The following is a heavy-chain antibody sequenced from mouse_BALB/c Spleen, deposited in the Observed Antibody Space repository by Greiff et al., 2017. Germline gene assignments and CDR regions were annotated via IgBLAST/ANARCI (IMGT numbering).Heavy chain of an antibody. J-gene: IGHJ4*01. Sequence: LVESGAELVRPGTSVKVSCKASGYAFTNYLIEWVKQRPGQGLEWIGVINPGSGGTNYNEKFKGKATLTADKSSSTAYMQLSSLTSDDSAVYFCARRALYYYAMDYWGQGTSVTVSS. CDR1: GYAFTNYL. V-gene: IGHV1-54*03. D-gene: IGHD1-1*02. CDR2: INPGSGGT. CDR3: ARRALYYYAMDY.